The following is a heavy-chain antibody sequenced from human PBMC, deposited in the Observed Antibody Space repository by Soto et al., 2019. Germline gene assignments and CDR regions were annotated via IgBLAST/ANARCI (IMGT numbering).Heavy chain of an antibody. CDR2: INPNSGGT. CDR3: ARVRGYSTFGY. V-gene: IGHV1-2*02. J-gene: IGHJ4*02. CDR1: GYTFTGYY. D-gene: IGHD5-12*01. Sequence: SVNVSCKSSGYTFTGYYMHWVRQAPGQGLEWMGWINPNSGGTNYAQKFQGRVTMTRDTSISTAYMELSRLRSDDTAVYYCARVRGYSTFGYWGQGTLVTVSS.